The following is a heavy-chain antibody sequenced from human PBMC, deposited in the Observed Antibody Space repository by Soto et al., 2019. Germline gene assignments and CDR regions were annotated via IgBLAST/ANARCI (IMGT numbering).Heavy chain of an antibody. V-gene: IGHV1-69*01. CDR3: TKKLRYNWHFEL. J-gene: IGHJ2*01. D-gene: IGHD4-17*01. CDR1: GGTFSSYA. Sequence: QVQLVQSGAEVEKPWYSVNVSCKASGGTFSSYAISWVRLAPGQGLEWMGGIIPIFGTANYAQKFQGRVTITEDESPSPAYMELSSLRADGTAVYYETKKLRYNWHFELWGRGNLVTGSS. CDR2: IIPIFGTA.